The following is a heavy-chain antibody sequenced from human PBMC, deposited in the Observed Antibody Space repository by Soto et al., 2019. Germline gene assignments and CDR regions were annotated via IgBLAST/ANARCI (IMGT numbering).Heavy chain of an antibody. V-gene: IGHV3-21*01. D-gene: IGHD3-10*01. CDR3: VKNSGWFNT. J-gene: IGHJ5*02. CDR2: ISSGNSYI. CDR1: GFTFSSYT. Sequence: PGGSLRLSCAASGFTFSSYTMHWVRQAPGKGLEWVSSISSGNSYIYYADSVKGRFTISRDNAKNSVYLQMNSLRAEDTAVYYCVKNSGWFNTWGQGALVTVSS.